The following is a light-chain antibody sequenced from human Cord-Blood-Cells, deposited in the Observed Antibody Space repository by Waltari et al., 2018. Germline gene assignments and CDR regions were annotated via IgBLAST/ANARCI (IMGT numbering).Light chain of an antibody. CDR2: ATS. CDR3: FLSYGGTYV. V-gene: IGLV7-46*01. J-gene: IGLJ1*01. Sequence: QAVVTQEPSLTVSPGGTVTLTCGSSTGAVTSGHYPFWFQQKPGQPPRSLIYATSINHYWTPVWFSGALLAVKAALPLSGAQHEEDGEYYCFLSYGGTYVFGTGTKVTVL. CDR1: TGAVTSGHY.